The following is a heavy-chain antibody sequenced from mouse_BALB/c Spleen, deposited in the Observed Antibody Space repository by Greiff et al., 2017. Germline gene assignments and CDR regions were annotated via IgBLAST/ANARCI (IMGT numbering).Heavy chain of an antibody. Sequence: EVQGVESGPELVKPGASVKISCKASGYSFTGYFMNWVMQSHGKSLEWIGRINPYNGDTFYNQKFKGKATLTVDKSSSTAHMELRSLASEDSAVYYCARLEGNDYDGGYYFDYWGQGTTLTVSS. J-gene: IGHJ2*01. CDR3: ARLEGNDYDGGYYFDY. CDR1: GYSFTGYF. CDR2: INPYNGDT. V-gene: IGHV1-20*02. D-gene: IGHD2-4*01.